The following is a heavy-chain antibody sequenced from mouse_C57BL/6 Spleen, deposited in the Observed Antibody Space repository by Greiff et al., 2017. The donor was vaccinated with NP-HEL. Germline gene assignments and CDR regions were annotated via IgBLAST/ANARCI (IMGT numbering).Heavy chain of an antibody. D-gene: IGHD3-1*01. CDR3: ARGYPHYFDY. CDR2: INYDGSST. J-gene: IGHJ2*01. V-gene: IGHV5-16*01. CDR1: GFTFSDYY. Sequence: EVTLVESEGGLVQPGSSMKLSCTASGFTFSDYYMAWVRQVPEKGLEWVANINYDGSSTYYLDSLKSRFIISRDNSKNILYLQMSSLKSEDTATYCCARGYPHYFDYWGQGTTLTVSS.